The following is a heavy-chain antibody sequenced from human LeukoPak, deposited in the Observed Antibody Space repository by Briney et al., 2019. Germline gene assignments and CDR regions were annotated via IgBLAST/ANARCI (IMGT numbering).Heavy chain of an antibody. Sequence: SETLSLTCTVSGGSISSYYWSWIRQPPGKGLEWIGYIYYSGSTNYNPSLKSRVTISVDTSKNQFSLKLSSVTAADTAVYYCARVLHDFWSGYYHYYYYMDVWGKGTTVTVSS. J-gene: IGHJ6*03. CDR2: IYYSGST. CDR3: ARVLHDFWSGYYHYYYYMDV. V-gene: IGHV4-59*12. CDR1: GGSISSYY. D-gene: IGHD3-3*01.